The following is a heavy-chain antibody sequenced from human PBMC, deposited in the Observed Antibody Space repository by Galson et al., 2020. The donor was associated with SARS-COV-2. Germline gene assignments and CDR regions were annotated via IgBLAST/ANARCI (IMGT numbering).Heavy chain of an antibody. CDR2: IYYSGST. CDR3: AKLRLGELSLFGATYRDAFEI. Sequence: ETSETLSLTCTVSGGSISSYYWSWIRQPPGKGLEWIGYIYYSGSTNYNPSLQSRVTISVDTSKNQFSLKLSSVTAADTAVYYCAKLRLGELSLFGATYRDAFEIWGQGTMVTVSS. D-gene: IGHD3-16*02. J-gene: IGHJ3*02. V-gene: IGHV4-59*08. CDR1: GGSISSYY.